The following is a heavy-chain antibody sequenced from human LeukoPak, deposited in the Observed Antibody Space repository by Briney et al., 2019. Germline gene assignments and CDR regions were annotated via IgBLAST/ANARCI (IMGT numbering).Heavy chain of an antibody. J-gene: IGHJ6*03. Sequence: ASLTVSCTASGYSFSDYGINWVRQAPGQGLEWMGWISAYNGNTNYAQKLQGRVTLSTDTSTSTAHMELRSLTPDDTAVYYCARTAPGTSFGGYYYHMAVWGKGTTVTVSS. CDR3: ARTAPGTSFGGYYYHMAV. V-gene: IGHV1-18*01. D-gene: IGHD1/OR15-1a*01. CDR1: GYSFSDYG. CDR2: ISAYNGNT.